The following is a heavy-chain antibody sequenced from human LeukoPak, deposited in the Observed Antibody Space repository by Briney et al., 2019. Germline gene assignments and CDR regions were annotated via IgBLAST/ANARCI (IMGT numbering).Heavy chain of an antibody. D-gene: IGHD2-15*01. J-gene: IGHJ4*02. CDR2: ISAYNGHT. Sequence: ASVKVSCKASGYTFTSNGISWVRQAPGQGLEWMGWISAYNGHTNYAQKLQGRVTMTTDTSTSTAYMELRSLRSDDTAVYYCARDQDGGYCSGGSCADFDYWGQGTLVTVSS. V-gene: IGHV1-18*01. CDR1: GYTFTSNG. CDR3: ARDQDGGYCSGGSCADFDY.